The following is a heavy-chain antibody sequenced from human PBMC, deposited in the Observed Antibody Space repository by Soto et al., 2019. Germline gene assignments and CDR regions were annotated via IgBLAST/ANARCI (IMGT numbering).Heavy chain of an antibody. Sequence: SETLSLTCAVYGGSFSGYYWSWIRQPPGKGLEWIGEINHSGSTNYNPSLKSRVTISVDTSKNQFSLKLSSVTAADTAVYYCARGRLRQGGYYYYYYGMDVWGQGTTVTVSS. V-gene: IGHV4-34*01. CDR3: ARGRLRQGGYYYYYYGMDV. D-gene: IGHD4-17*01. J-gene: IGHJ6*02. CDR2: INHSGST. CDR1: GGSFSGYY.